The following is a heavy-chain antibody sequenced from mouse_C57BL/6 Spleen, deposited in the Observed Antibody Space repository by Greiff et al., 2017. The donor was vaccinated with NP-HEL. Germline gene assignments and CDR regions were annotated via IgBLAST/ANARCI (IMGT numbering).Heavy chain of an antibody. J-gene: IGHJ4*01. CDR1: GFTFSSYA. D-gene: IGHD2-1*01. Sequence: EVQGVESGEGLVKPGGSLKLSCAASGFTFSSYAMSWVRQTPEKRLEWVAYISSGGDYIYYADTVKGRFTISRDNARNTLYLQMSSLKSEDTAMYYCTRDDDYGNYDYAMDYWGQGTSVTVSS. CDR2: ISSGGDYI. CDR3: TRDDDYGNYDYAMDY. V-gene: IGHV5-9-1*02.